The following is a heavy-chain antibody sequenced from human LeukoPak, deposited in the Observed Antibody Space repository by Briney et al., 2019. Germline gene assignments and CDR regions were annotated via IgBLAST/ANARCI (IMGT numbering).Heavy chain of an antibody. CDR3: ASSSAAGLITFDY. J-gene: IGHJ4*02. D-gene: IGHD6-13*01. CDR2: IIPILGIA. Sequence: GASVKVSCKASGGTFSSYAISWVRQAPGQGLEWMGRIIPILGIANYAQKFQGRVTITADKSTSTAYMELSSLRSEDTAVYYCASSSAAGLITFDYWGQGTLVTVSS. CDR1: GGTFSSYA. V-gene: IGHV1-69*04.